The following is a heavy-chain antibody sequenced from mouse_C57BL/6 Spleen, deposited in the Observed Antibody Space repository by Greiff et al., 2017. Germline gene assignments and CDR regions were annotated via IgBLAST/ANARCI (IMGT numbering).Heavy chain of an antibody. V-gene: IGHV14-4*01. CDR1: GFNIKDDY. CDR2: IDPENGDT. CDR3: TAYYSNWGFAY. Sequence: VHVKQSGAELVRPGASVKLSCTASGFNIKDDYMHWVKQRPEQGLEWIGWIDPENGDTEYASKFQGKATITADTSSNTAYLQLSSLTSEDTAVYYCTAYYSNWGFAYWGQGTLVTVSA. D-gene: IGHD2-5*01. J-gene: IGHJ3*01.